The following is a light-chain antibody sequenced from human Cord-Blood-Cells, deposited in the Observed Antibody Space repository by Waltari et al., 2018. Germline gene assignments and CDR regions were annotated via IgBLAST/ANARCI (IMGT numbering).Light chain of an antibody. CDR1: QDISNY. CDR3: QQYDNLLPLT. Sequence: DIQMTQSPSSLSASVGDRVTITCQASQDISNYLIWYQQKPGKAPKLLIYDASNLETGVPSRFSGSGSGTEFTFTISSLQPEDIATYYCQQYDNLLPLTFGGGTKVGIK. J-gene: IGKJ4*01. CDR2: DAS. V-gene: IGKV1-33*01.